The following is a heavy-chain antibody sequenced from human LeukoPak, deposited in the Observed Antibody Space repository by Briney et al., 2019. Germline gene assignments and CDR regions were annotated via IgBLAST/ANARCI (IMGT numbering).Heavy chain of an antibody. CDR1: RDCASSNSAT. J-gene: IGHJ4*02. D-gene: IGHD2-2*01. Sequence: PSQTPSVTPAIPRDCASSNSATWNSIRQPPSRCLEWLRRTYYKLECTSDYALCVKRRIILNPDTSKNQYSLQLNSVTLEDKAVYDCASDLYCSTVSYSFDCWGQGTLVTVSS. CDR3: ASDLYCSTVSYSFDC. CDR2: TYYKLECTS. V-gene: IGHV6-1*01.